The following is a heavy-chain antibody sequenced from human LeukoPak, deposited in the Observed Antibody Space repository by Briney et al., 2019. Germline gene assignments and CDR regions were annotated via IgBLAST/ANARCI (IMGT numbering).Heavy chain of an antibody. J-gene: IGHJ4*02. CDR1: GGSISSSSYY. V-gene: IGHV4-39*01. CDR2: IYYSGST. CDR3: ARSPGTNPVDY. D-gene: IGHD1/OR15-1a*01. Sequence: SQTLSLTCTVSGGSISSSSYYWGWIRQPPGKGLEWIGSIYYSGSTYYNPSLKSRVTISVDTSKNQFSLKLSSVTAADTAVYYCARSPGTNPVDYWGQGTLVTVSS.